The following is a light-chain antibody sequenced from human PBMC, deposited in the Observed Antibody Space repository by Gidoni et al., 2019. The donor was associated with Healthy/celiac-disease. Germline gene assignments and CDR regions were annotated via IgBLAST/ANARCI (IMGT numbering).Light chain of an antibody. V-gene: IGKV4-1*01. J-gene: IGKJ1*01. CDR3: HQYFSTPPRT. CDR2: WAS. Sequence: DIVMTQSPDSLAVSLGERATINCKSSQSVLYSSNNKNYLAWYQQKPGQPPKLLIYWASTRESGVPDRFSGGGSGTDFTLTISSLQAEDVAVYYCHQYFSTPPRTFGQGTKVEIK. CDR1: QSVLYSSNNKNY.